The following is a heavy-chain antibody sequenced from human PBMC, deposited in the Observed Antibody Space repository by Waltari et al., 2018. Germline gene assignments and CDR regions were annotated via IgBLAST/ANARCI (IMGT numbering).Heavy chain of an antibody. CDR1: GFTFHNYW. J-gene: IGHJ4*02. V-gene: IGHV3-74*03. CDR2: VNKEGTHT. CDR3: ARGGLAGATPDY. Sequence: EVRLVESGGGLVQPGGSLRLYCAASGFTFHNYWIHWVRHAPGNGLTWVAYVNKEGTHTAYVDAGKGRFTASRDNAKNTLYLQMNSLRVEDTAVYYCARGGLAGATPDYWGQGTLVTVSS. D-gene: IGHD1-26*01.